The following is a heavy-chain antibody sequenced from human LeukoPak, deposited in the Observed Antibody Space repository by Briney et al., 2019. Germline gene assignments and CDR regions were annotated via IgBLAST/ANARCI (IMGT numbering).Heavy chain of an antibody. V-gene: IGHV4-34*01. CDR2: IYYSGST. CDR3: ARTPFYYYGSGSYYGGGHWFDP. Sequence: SETLSLTCAVYGGSFSGYYWSWIRRPPGKGLEWIGSIYYSGSTYYNPSLKSRVTISVDTSKNQFSLKLSSVTAADTAVYYCARTPFYYYGSGSYYGGGHWFDPWGQGTLVTVSS. D-gene: IGHD3-10*01. J-gene: IGHJ5*02. CDR1: GGSFSGYY.